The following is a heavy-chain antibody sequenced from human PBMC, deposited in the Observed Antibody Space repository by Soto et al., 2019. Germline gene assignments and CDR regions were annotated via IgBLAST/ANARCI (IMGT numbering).Heavy chain of an antibody. CDR2: IIPIFGTA. CDR1: GGTFSSYA. J-gene: IGHJ6*02. CDR3: AREGYSGYALGLHSYYGMDV. Sequence: SVKVSCKASGGTFSSYAISWVRQAPGQGLEWMGGIIPIFGTANYAQKLQGRVTMTTDASTSTAYMELRSLRSDDTAVYYCAREGYSGYALGLHSYYGMDVWGQGTTVTVSS. D-gene: IGHD5-12*01. V-gene: IGHV1-69*05.